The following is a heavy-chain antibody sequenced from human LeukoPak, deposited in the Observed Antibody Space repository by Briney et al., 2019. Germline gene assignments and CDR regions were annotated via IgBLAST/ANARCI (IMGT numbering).Heavy chain of an antibody. CDR1: GGTFSSYA. CDR3: ARVLAVAGTKERVYYYYGMDV. J-gene: IGHJ6*02. CDR2: IIPICGTA. V-gene: IGHV1-69*13. D-gene: IGHD6-19*01. Sequence: SVKVSCKASGGTFSSYAISWVRQAPEQGLEWMGGIIPICGTANYAQKFQGRVTITADESTSTAYMELSSLRSEDTAVYYCARVLAVAGTKERVYYYYGMDVWGQGTTVTVSS.